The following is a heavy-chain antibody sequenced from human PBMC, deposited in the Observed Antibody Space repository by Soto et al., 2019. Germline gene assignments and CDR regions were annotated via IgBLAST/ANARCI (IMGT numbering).Heavy chain of an antibody. CDR2: IWYDGSNK. Sequence: GGSLRLSCAASGFTFSSYGMHWVRQAPGKGLEWVAVIWYDGSNKYYADSVKGRFTISRDNSKNTLYLQMNSLRAEDTAVYYCAREGRGAVASIRPLDYWGQGTLVTVSS. V-gene: IGHV3-33*01. CDR1: GFTFSSYG. J-gene: IGHJ4*02. CDR3: AREGRGAVASIRPLDY. D-gene: IGHD6-19*01.